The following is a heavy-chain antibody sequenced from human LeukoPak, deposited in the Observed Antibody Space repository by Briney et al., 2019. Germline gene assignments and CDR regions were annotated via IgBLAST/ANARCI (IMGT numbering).Heavy chain of an antibody. CDR2: IKPDGSGE. CDR1: GLTFSNHW. D-gene: IGHD3-9*01. J-gene: IGHJ4*02. Sequence: PGGSLRLSCAATGLTFSNHWMNWVRQAPGKGLEWVANIKPDGSGEYYVDSVKGRFIISRDNAKNSVYLQMNSLRAEDTAVYYMLTSMGYWGQGTLAIVSS. CDR3: LTSMGY. V-gene: IGHV3-7*01.